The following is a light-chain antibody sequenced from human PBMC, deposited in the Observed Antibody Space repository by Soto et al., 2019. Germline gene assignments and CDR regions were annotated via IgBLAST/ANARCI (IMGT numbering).Light chain of an antibody. Sequence: EIVLTQSPGTLSLSPGERATLSCRASQSVSSSYLAWYQQKPGQAPRLLIYGASTRATGIPARFSGSGSGTDFTVKISRVEAEDVGVYYCMQPLQSCTCGQGNKVDIK. V-gene: IGKV3-20*01. CDR3: MQPLQSCT. CDR1: QSVSSSY. CDR2: GAS. J-gene: IGKJ1*01.